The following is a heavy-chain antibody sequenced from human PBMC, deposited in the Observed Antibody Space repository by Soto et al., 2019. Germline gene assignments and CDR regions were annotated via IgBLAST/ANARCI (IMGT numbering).Heavy chain of an antibody. D-gene: IGHD4-4*01. CDR3: CVIKRRDQYSTSGYWFDP. J-gene: IGHJ5*02. V-gene: IGHV3-15*01. CDR1: GFTFSHAW. CDR2: IKSKADGETK. Sequence: GGSLRLSCAASGFTFSHAWISWVRQAPGKGLEWVGRIKSKADGETKDYGAPVRGRFTISRDDSQDILYLHMNSLRIEDTAVYYCCVIKRRDQYSTSGYWFDPWGPGT.